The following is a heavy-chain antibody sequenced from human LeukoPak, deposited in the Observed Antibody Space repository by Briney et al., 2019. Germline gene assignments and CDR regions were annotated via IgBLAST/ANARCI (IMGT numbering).Heavy chain of an antibody. D-gene: IGHD2-21*02. CDR2: ISSSGSTI. V-gene: IGHV3-48*03. CDR3: ARGPQAYCGGDCTFDY. J-gene: IGHJ4*02. CDR1: GFTFSSYE. Sequence: GGSLRLSCAASGFTFSSYEMNWVRQAPGKGLEWVSYISSSGSTIYYADSVKGRFTISRDNAKNSLYLQMNSLRAEDTAVYYCARGPQAYCGGDCTFDYWGQGTPVTVSS.